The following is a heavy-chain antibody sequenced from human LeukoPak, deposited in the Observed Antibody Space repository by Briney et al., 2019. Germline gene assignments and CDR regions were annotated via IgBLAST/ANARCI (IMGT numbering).Heavy chain of an antibody. J-gene: IGHJ4*02. CDR3: AREMGITMVRGVDFDY. CDR2: ISAYNGNT. D-gene: IGHD3-10*01. V-gene: IGHV1-18*01. Sequence: ASVKVSCKASGYTFTSYGISWVRQAPGQGLEWMGWISAYNGNTNYAQKLQGRVTMTTDTSTSTAYMELRSLRSDDTAVYYCAREMGITMVRGVDFDYWGQGTLVTVSS. CDR1: GYTFTSYG.